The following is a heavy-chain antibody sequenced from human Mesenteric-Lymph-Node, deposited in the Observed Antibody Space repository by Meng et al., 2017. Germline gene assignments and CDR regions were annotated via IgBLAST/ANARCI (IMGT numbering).Heavy chain of an antibody. CDR1: GGSFSGYY. D-gene: IGHD1-1*01. CDR3: ATEERGYFDY. V-gene: IGHV4-34*01. Sequence: QVQLQQWGAGRWKPSGTLSLTCAVYGGSFSGYYWSWIRQPPGKGLEWIGEINHSGSTNYNPSLKSRVTISVDTSKNQFSLKLSSVTAADTAVYYCATEERGYFDYWGQGTLVTVSS. CDR2: INHSGST. J-gene: IGHJ4*02.